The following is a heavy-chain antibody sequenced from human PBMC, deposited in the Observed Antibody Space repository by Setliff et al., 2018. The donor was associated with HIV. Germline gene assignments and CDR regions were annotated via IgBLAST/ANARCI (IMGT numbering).Heavy chain of an antibody. D-gene: IGHD6-6*01. J-gene: IGHJ1*01. CDR2: ISTSGST. CDR3: ASFDLSTTSSAD. Sequence: SETLSLTCTVSGASFTTHYWSLIRQPPGKGLEWIGCISTSGSTNYNPSLKSRVTMSVDTSKNQFSLRLYSVTAADTAVYYCASFDLSTTSSADWGQGALVTVSS. CDR1: GASFTTHY. V-gene: IGHV4-4*09.